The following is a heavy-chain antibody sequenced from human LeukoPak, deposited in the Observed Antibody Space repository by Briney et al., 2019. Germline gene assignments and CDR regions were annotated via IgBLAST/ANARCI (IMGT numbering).Heavy chain of an antibody. J-gene: IGHJ4*02. D-gene: IGHD3-10*01. CDR1: GYTFTSYY. CDR3: ARDPPYYYGSGSYYQFDY. V-gene: IGHV1-46*01. CDR2: INPSGGST. Sequence: ASVKVSCKASGYTFTSYYMHWVRQAPGQGLEWMGIINPSGGSTSYAQKFQGRVTMTRDTSTSTVYMELSSLRSEDTAVYYCARDPPYYYGSGSYYQFDYWGQGTLVTVSS.